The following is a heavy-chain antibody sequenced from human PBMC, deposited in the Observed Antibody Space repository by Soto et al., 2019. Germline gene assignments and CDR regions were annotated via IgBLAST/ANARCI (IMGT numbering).Heavy chain of an antibody. CDR1: GGTFSSYA. CDR3: ARGFEGSWSYSSLEDYYYYGMDV. D-gene: IGHD3-10*01. J-gene: IGHJ6*02. V-gene: IGHV1-69*13. Sequence: SVKVSCKASGGTFSSYAISWVRQAPGQGLEWMGGIIPIFGTANYAQKFQGRVTITADESTSTAYMELSSLRSEDTAVYYCARGFEGSWSYSSLEDYYYYGMDVWGQGTTVTVSS. CDR2: IIPIFGTA.